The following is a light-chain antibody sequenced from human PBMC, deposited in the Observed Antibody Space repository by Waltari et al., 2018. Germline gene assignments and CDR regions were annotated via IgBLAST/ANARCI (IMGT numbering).Light chain of an antibody. Sequence: QSALTQPASVSASPGESITTSCTATSSDVGDFNSVSWYQQHPGKAPKFMIYDVSNRPSGVSHRFSGSKSGNTASLTISGLQAEDEAVYYCSSFTTSSTLLFGGGTKLTVL. CDR2: DVS. CDR3: SSFTTSSTLL. CDR1: SSDVGDFNS. J-gene: IGLJ2*01. V-gene: IGLV2-14*03.